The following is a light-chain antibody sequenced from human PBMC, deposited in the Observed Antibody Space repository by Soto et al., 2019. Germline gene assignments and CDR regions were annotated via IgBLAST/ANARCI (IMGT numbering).Light chain of an antibody. CDR2: NNN. CDR1: NSNIGASND. CDR3: AAWDDSLNGLYV. J-gene: IGLJ1*01. Sequence: QSVLTQPPSVSGAPGQRVTISCTGGNSNIGASNDVHWYQQLPGTAPKLLIYNNNQWPSGVPDRFSGSKSGTSASLAISGLQSEDEADYYCAAWDDSLNGLYVFGSGTKLTVL. V-gene: IGLV1-44*01.